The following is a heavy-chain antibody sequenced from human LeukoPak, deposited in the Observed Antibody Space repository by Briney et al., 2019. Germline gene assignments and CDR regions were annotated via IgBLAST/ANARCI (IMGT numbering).Heavy chain of an antibody. V-gene: IGHV3-7*01. Sequence: GGSLRLSCVASGFTFSSYWMTWVRQAPGKGLEWLANIKEDGSIQYYLDSVRGRFTISRDSAKTSVYLQLNSLSADDTAVYYCARDVWTGVAVSDYWGQGTLVTVSS. CDR3: ARDVWTGVAVSDY. D-gene: IGHD6-19*01. CDR2: IKEDGSIQ. CDR1: GFTFSSYW. J-gene: IGHJ4*02.